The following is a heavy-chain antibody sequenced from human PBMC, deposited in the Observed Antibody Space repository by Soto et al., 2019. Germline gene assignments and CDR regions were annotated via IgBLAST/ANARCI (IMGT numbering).Heavy chain of an antibody. Sequence: EVPLVESGGGLVQPGGSLRLSCAASGFTVSSNSMSWVRQAPGKGLERVSIIYSGGTTYYADSVKGRFTISRDNSKNTLYLQMNSLRAEDTAVYYCARAGISQAAAGSLDCCPIDSWGQGTLVTVSS. J-gene: IGHJ4*02. D-gene: IGHD6-13*01. CDR2: IYSGGTT. CDR3: ARAGISQAAAGSLDCCPIDS. CDR1: GFTVSSNS. V-gene: IGHV3-66*01.